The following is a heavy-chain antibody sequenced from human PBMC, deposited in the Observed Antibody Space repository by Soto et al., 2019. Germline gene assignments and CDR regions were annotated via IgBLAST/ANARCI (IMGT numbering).Heavy chain of an antibody. D-gene: IGHD2-2*01. CDR1: GFTFSSYD. J-gene: IGHJ6*03. CDR2: IGTAGDT. V-gene: IGHV3-13*01. Sequence: EVQLVESGGGLVQPGGSLRLSCAASGFTFSSYDMHWVRQATGKGLEWVSAIGTAGDTYYPGSVKGRFTISRENAKNSLYLRMNSLRAGDTAVYYCARGGGFCSSTSCPPGARYYYYYMDVWGKGTTFTVSS. CDR3: ARGGGFCSSTSCPPGARYYYYYMDV.